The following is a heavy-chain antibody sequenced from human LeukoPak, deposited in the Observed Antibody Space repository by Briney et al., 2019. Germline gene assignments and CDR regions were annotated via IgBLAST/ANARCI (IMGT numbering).Heavy chain of an antibody. CDR3: VRGGSSPYKCNAFDI. CDR2: ISISASTT. V-gene: IGHV3-48*03. D-gene: IGHD2-2*01. Sequence: GGSLRLSCAASAFSFSSYEMNWVRQAPGKGLEWVSYISISASTTLYADSVKGRFTISRDNAKNSLYLQMNSLRAEDTAVYYCVRGGSSPYKCNAFDIWGQGTMVTVSS. J-gene: IGHJ3*02. CDR1: AFSFSSYE.